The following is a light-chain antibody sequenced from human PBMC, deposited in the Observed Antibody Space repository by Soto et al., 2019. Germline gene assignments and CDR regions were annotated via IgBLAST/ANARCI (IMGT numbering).Light chain of an antibody. CDR3: SSFAGSNFWV. CDR1: SSDLGGFTS. J-gene: IGLJ3*02. CDR2: EVN. Sequence: QSALTQPRSASGSPGQAVIISCAGTSSDLGGFTSVSWYQQHPGKAPKLMIYEVNKRPSGVPDRFSASKSGDTASLTVSGLQAEHEADYYCSSFAGSNFWVFGGGTKLTVL. V-gene: IGLV2-8*01.